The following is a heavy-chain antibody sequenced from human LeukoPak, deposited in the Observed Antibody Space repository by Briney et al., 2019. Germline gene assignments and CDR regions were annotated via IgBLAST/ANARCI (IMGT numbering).Heavy chain of an antibody. CDR2: LSGSGGST. CDR1: GFTFSSYA. CDR3: AKDRSGTYYGGEGLDY. V-gene: IGHV3-23*01. J-gene: IGHJ4*02. D-gene: IGHD1-26*01. Sequence: GGSLRLSCAASGFTFSSYAMSWVRQAPGKGLEWVSSLSGSGGSTYYADSVRGRFTISRDNSKNTLYLQMNSLRAEDTAVYYCAKDRSGTYYGGEGLDYWGQGTLVTVSS.